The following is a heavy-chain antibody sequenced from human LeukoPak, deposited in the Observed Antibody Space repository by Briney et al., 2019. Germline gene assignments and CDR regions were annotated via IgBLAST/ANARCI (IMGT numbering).Heavy chain of an antibody. CDR2: ISAYNGNT. J-gene: IGHJ5*02. CDR3: AREIDAASFDP. CDR1: GYTFTSYG. V-gene: IGHV1-18*01. Sequence: ASVKVSCKASGYTFTSYGISWVRQAPGQGLEGMGWISAYNGNTNSAQKLQGRVTMTTDTSTSTAYMELRSLRSDDTAVYYCAREIDAASFDPWGQGTLVTVSS. D-gene: IGHD2-2*01.